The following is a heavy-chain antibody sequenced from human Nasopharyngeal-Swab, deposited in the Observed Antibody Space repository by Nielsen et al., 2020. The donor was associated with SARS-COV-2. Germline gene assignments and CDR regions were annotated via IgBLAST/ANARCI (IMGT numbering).Heavy chain of an antibody. CDR3: AKAPYLRGLDV. J-gene: IGHJ6*02. D-gene: IGHD2-21*01. CDR1: GFTFSDYY. Sequence: GESLKISCAASGFTFSDYYMSWIRQAPGKGLEWVSYISSSGSTIYSADSVKGQFTISRDNAKSSLYLQMNSLRAEDTAVYYCAKAPYLRGLDVWGQGTTVTVSS. CDR2: ISSSGSTI. V-gene: IGHV3-11*01.